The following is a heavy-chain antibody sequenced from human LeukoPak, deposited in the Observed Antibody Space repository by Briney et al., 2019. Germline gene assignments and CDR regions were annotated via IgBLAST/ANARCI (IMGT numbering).Heavy chain of an antibody. Sequence: NTSETLSLTCTVSGGSISSYYWSWIRQPPGKGLEWIGYIYYSGSTNYNPSLKSRVTISVDTSKNQFSLKLSSVTAADTAVYYCARLKDGDYVGYWGQGTLVTVSS. CDR1: GGSISSYY. V-gene: IGHV4-59*08. CDR2: IYYSGST. D-gene: IGHD4-17*01. CDR3: ARLKDGDYVGY. J-gene: IGHJ4*02.